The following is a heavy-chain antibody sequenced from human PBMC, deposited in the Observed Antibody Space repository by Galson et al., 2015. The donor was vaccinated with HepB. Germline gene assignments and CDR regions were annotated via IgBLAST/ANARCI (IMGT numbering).Heavy chain of an antibody. CDR1: GYTFTSYA. Sequence: SCKASGYTFTSYAMHWVRQAPGKGLEWVAVISYDGSNKYYADSVKGRFTISRDNSKNTLYLQMNSLRAEDTAVYYCASTWGSYYGMDVWGQGTTVTVSS. D-gene: IGHD3-16*01. J-gene: IGHJ6*02. V-gene: IGHV3-30*04. CDR3: ASTWGSYYGMDV. CDR2: ISYDGSNK.